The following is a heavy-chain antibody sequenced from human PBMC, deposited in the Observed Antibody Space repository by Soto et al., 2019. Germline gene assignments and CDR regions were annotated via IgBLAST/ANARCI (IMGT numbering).Heavy chain of an antibody. V-gene: IGHV1-8*01. CDR3: PRVALEWLSPFDI. CDR2: MNPNSGNT. CDR1: GYTFTSYD. Sequence: GASVKVSCKASGYTFTSYDINWVRQATGQGLEWMGWMNPNSGNTGYAQKFQGRVTMTRNTSISTAYMELSSLRSGDTAVYYGPRVALEWLSPFDIWGQGTMVT. D-gene: IGHD3-3*01. J-gene: IGHJ3*02.